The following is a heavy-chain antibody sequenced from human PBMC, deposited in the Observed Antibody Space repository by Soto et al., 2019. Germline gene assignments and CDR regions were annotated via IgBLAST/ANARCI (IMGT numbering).Heavy chain of an antibody. CDR2: ISGYNGST. CDR1: GYTFTRSG. CDR3: ARAGEIPSDYYGMDV. Sequence: QVQLVQSGGEVKKPGASVKVSCKASGYTFTRSGVSWVRQAPGQGLEWMGWISGYNGSTKYEQKFQDRVTMTTDTSTSTAYMELRSLRSDDTAVYYCARAGEIPSDYYGMDVW. V-gene: IGHV1-18*01. J-gene: IGHJ6*01.